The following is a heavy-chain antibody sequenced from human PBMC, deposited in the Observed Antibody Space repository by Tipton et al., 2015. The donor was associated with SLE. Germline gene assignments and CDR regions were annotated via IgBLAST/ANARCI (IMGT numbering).Heavy chain of an antibody. D-gene: IGHD1-20*01. Sequence: SLRLSCAASGFTFSSYGMHWVRQAPGKGLEWVAVIWYDGSNKYYADSVKGRFTISRDNAKNSLYLQMNSLRAEDTAVYFCASNYDGNWNFDYWGQGTLVTVSS. V-gene: IGHV3-33*08. CDR1: GFTFSSYG. J-gene: IGHJ4*02. CDR3: ASNYDGNWNFDY. CDR2: IWYDGSNK.